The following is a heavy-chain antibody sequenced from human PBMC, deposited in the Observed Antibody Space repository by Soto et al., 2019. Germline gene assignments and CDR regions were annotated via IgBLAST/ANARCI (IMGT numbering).Heavy chain of an antibody. CDR1: GFTFSSYW. V-gene: IGHV3-74*01. CDR3: ARGPQSGSYYNWFDP. Sequence: PGGSLRLSCAASGFTFSSYWMHWVRQAPGKGLVWVSRINSDGSSTSYADSVKGRFTISRDNAKNTLYLQMNSLRAEDTAVYYCARGPQSGSYYNWFDPWGQGTLVTVSS. CDR2: INSDGSST. D-gene: IGHD1-26*01. J-gene: IGHJ5*02.